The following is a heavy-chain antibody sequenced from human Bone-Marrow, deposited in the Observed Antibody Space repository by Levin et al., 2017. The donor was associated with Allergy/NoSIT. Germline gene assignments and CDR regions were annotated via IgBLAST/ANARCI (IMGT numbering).Heavy chain of an antibody. V-gene: IGHV3-11*01. CDR2: ISTSGNTT. J-gene: IGHJ5*02. Sequence: GESLKISCAASGFNFSDSYMSWIRQPPGKGLEWLTYISTSGNTTYYADSVKGRFTISRDNARNSLFLQMTGLTAEDSAMYYCARIKSFDLWGQGILVTVSS. CDR3: ARIKSFDL. CDR1: GFNFSDSY.